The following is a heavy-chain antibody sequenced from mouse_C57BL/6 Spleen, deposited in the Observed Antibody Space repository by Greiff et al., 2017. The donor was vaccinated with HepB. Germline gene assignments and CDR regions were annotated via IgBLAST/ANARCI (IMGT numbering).Heavy chain of an antibody. J-gene: IGHJ2*01. D-gene: IGHD1-1*01. CDR2: IRNKANGYTT. CDR3: ARYYYGISYYFDY. V-gene: IGHV7-3*01. Sequence: DVKLVESGGGLVQPGGSLSLSCAASGFTFTDYYMSWVRQPPGKALEWLGFIRNKANGYTTEYSASVKGRFTISRDNSQRILYLQMNALRAEDSATYYCARYYYGISYYFDYWGQGTTLTVSS. CDR1: GFTFTDYY.